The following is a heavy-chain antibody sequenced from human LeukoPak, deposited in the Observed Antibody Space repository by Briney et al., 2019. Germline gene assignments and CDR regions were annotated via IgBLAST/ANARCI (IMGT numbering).Heavy chain of an antibody. CDR3: ATAPPRLGDGLQYENDY. V-gene: IGHV3-30*04. D-gene: IGHD2-21*02. CDR1: GLTFNIYA. Sequence: PGGSLRLSCAASGLTFNIYAIHWVRQAPGKGLDWVVVISFDGSEEYYADSVKGRFTISRDNSKNTLYLQMNSLRPDDPAVYYCATAPPRLGDGLQYENDYWGQGTLVTVSS. J-gene: IGHJ4*02. CDR2: ISFDGSEE.